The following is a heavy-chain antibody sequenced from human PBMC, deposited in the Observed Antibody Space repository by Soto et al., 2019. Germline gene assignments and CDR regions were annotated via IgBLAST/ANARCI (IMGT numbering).Heavy chain of an antibody. CDR2: INSDGSTT. CDR3: ARVGQGRYYFTY. Sequence: EVHLVESGGGSVQPGGSLRLSCAGSGFAFSSYWIHWVRQVPGKGLVWVSRINSDGSTTSYADSVRGRFTISRDNAKDTLYLQMNCLRAEDTALYYCARVGQGRYYFTYWGQGTLVTVSS. J-gene: IGHJ4*02. V-gene: IGHV3-74*01. CDR1: GFAFSSYW.